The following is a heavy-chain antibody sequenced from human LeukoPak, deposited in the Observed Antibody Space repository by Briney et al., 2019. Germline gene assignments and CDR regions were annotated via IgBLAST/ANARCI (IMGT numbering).Heavy chain of an antibody. V-gene: IGHV3-48*04. J-gene: IGHJ2*01. CDR2: ISSSSSII. Sequence: GGSLRLSCAASGFTFSSYSMNWVRQAPGKGLEWVSYISSSSSIIYYADSVKGRFTISRDNAKNSLYLQMNSLRAEDMALYYCAKDGFPSWRTDFNWYFDLWGRGTLVTVSS. CDR1: GFTFSSYS. CDR3: AKDGFPSWRTDFNWYFDL. D-gene: IGHD3-3*01.